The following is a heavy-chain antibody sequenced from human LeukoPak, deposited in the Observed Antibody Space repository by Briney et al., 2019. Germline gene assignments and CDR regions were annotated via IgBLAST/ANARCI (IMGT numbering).Heavy chain of an antibody. Sequence: ASVRVSCKASGYTFNSYGISWVRQAPGQGLEWMGWISAYNGHTNYAQKFQGRVTMTTDTSTSTAYMDLRSLRSDDTAVYYCARVLLWFGELDINPFDYWGQGTLVTVSS. D-gene: IGHD3-10*01. V-gene: IGHV1-18*01. CDR1: GYTFNSYG. CDR2: ISAYNGHT. J-gene: IGHJ4*02. CDR3: ARVLLWFGELDINPFDY.